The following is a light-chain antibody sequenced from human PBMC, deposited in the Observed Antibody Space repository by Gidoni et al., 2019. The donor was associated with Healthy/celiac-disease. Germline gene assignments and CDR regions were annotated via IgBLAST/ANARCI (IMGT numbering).Light chain of an antibody. CDR1: SSNIGAGYD. CDR3: QSYDSSLSGSV. CDR2: GNS. J-gene: IGLJ7*01. Sequence: QSVLTQPPLVSGAPGQRVTISCTGSSSNIGAGYDVHWYQQLPGTAPKLLIYGNSNRPSGVPDRFSGSKSGTSASLAITGLQAEDEADYYCQSYDSSLSGSVFGGGTQLTVL. V-gene: IGLV1-40*01.